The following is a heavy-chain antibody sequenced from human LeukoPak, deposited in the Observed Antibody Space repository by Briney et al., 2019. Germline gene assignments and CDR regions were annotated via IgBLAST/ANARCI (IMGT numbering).Heavy chain of an antibody. Sequence: SGGSLRLSCAASGFTFSTYGMHWVRQAPGKGLEWVAVISYDGSNEYYADSVKGRFTISRDNSKNTLYLQMNSLRAEDTAVYYCARDGPKWLLLRWLDYWGQGTLVTVSS. CDR1: GFTFSTYG. V-gene: IGHV3-30*03. D-gene: IGHD3-22*01. CDR3: ARDGPKWLLLRWLDY. J-gene: IGHJ4*02. CDR2: ISYDGSNE.